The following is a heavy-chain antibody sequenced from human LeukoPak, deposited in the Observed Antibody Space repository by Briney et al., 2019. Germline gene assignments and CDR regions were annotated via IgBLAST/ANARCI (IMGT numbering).Heavy chain of an antibody. CDR1: GGSISSGGYS. V-gene: IGHV4-30-2*01. J-gene: IGHJ4*02. Sequence: SETLSLTCAVSGGSISSGGYSWSWIRQPPGKGLEWIGYIYHSGSTYYNPSLKSRVTISVDRSKNQFSLKLSSVTAADTAVYYCARSSTYSSSSPVDYWGQGTLVTVSS. CDR3: ARSSTYSSSSPVDY. D-gene: IGHD6-6*01. CDR2: IYHSGST.